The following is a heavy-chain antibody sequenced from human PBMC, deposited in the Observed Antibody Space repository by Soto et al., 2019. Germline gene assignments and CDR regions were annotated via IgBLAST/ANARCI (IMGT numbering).Heavy chain of an antibody. J-gene: IGHJ4*02. V-gene: IGHV4-34*01. D-gene: IGHD4-17*01. Sequence: QVQLQQWGAGLLKPSETLSLTCAVYGGSFSGYYWSWIRQPPGKGLEWIGEINHSGSTNYNPSLTSRVNTSVDSSKSQFSLKLSSVTAADTVVYYCAREYGDYGVIDYWGQGTLVTVSS. CDR1: GGSFSGYY. CDR3: AREYGDYGVIDY. CDR2: INHSGST.